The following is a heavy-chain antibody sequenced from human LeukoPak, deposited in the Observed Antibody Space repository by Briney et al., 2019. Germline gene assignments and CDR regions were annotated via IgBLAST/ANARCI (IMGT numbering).Heavy chain of an antibody. J-gene: IGHJ4*02. V-gene: IGHV3-66*02. CDR1: GFTVSGTY. CDR2: IYTGDST. Sequence: GSLRLSCAASGFTVSGTYMSWVRQAPGKGLEWVSIIYTGDSTYYADSVKGRFTISRDNSKNTLYLQMHSLRPEDTAVYYCAKRGPVVYDLWGQGTLVTVSS. CDR3: AKRGPVVYDL.